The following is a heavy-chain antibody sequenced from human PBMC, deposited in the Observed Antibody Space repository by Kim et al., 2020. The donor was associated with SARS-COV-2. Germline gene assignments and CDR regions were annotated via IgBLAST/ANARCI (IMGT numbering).Heavy chain of an antibody. Sequence: AASVKGRFTLSRDNSKNTLYLQMNSLRAEDTAVYYCAKELGYGSGNDFDYWGQGTLVTVSS. CDR3: AKELGYGSGNDFDY. J-gene: IGHJ4*02. V-gene: IGHV3-23*01. D-gene: IGHD3-10*01.